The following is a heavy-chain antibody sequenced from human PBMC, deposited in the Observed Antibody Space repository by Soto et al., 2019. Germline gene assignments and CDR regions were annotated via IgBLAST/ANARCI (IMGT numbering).Heavy chain of an antibody. CDR2: ISVGGGSI. D-gene: IGHD2-15*01. CDR3: VRDHRWAFDF. J-gene: IGHJ3*01. Sequence: PGGSLRLSCVASGFTFGSYALNWVRQAPGKGLEWVSYISVGGGSIFYADSVKGRFTISRGDATNPLYLQMNSLRDEDTAVYYCVRDHRWAFDFWGQGTMVTVSS. V-gene: IGHV3-48*02. CDR1: GFTFGSYA.